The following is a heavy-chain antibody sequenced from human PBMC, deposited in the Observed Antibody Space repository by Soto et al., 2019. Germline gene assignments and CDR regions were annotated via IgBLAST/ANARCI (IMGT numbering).Heavy chain of an antibody. CDR1: GYTFTSYY. V-gene: IGHV1-46*03. CDR3: ARVEKDYYDSSVYSAGFDY. D-gene: IGHD3-22*01. CDR2: INPSGGST. Sequence: ASVKVSCKASGYTFTSYYMHWVRQAPGQGLEWMGIINPSGGSTSYAQKFQGRVTMTRDTSTSTVYTELSSLRSEDTAVYYCARVEKDYYDSSVYSAGFDYWGQGTLVTVSS. J-gene: IGHJ4*02.